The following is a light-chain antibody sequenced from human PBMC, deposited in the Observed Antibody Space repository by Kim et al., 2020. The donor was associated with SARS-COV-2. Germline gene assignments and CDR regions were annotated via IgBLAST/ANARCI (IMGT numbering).Light chain of an antibody. CDR3: QQYYSTPPT. CDR2: WAS. CDR1: QSFLYSSNNKNY. Sequence: RATINCKSSQSFLYSSNNKNYLAWYQQKPGQPPKLLIYWASTRESGVPDRFSGSGSGTDFTLTISSLQAEDVAVYYCQQYYSTPPTFGGGTKVEI. J-gene: IGKJ4*01. V-gene: IGKV4-1*01.